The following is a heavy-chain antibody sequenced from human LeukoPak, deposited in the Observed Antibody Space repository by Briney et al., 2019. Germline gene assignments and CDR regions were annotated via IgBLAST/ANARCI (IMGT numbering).Heavy chain of an antibody. J-gene: IGHJ1*01. V-gene: IGHV3-48*01. CDR2: INNSSSTI. CDR3: ARGVPAAIGYFQH. Sequence: GGSLRLSCTASGFTFSTYSMYWVRQAPGKGLEWVSYINNSSSTIYYADSVKGRFTISRDNAKNSLYLQMNSLRAEDTAVYYCARGVPAAIGYFQHWGQGTLVTVSS. D-gene: IGHD2-2*02. CDR1: GFTFSTYS.